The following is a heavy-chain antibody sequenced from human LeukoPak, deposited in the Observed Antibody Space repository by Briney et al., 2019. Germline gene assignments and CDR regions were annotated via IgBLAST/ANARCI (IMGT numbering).Heavy chain of an antibody. CDR1: EFTFNTYA. CDR3: ASGGLAIKGFDA. D-gene: IGHD2-21*01. V-gene: IGHV3-23*01. Sequence: GGSLRLSCAASEFTFNTYAMSWVRQAPGKGLEWVSAIGYTGGTTFYADSVKGRFTISRDNAKNTLFLQMGSLRADDTAVYYCASGGLAIKGFDAWGQGTLVTVSS. J-gene: IGHJ5*02. CDR2: IGYTGGTT.